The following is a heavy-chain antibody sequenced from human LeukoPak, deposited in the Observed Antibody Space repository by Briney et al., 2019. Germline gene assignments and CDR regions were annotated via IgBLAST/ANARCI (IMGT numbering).Heavy chain of an antibody. J-gene: IGHJ4*02. CDR3: ARGCSSTSCYDY. Sequence: ASVKFSCKASGYTFTSYDINWVRQATGQGLEWMGWMNPNSGNTGYAQKFQGRVTITRNTSISTAYMELSSLRSEDTAVYYCARGCSSTSCYDYWGQGTLVTVSS. CDR1: GYTFTSYD. CDR2: MNPNSGNT. V-gene: IGHV1-8*03. D-gene: IGHD2-2*01.